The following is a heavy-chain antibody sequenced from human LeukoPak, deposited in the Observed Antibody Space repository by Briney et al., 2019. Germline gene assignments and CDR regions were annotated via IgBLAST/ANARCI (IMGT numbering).Heavy chain of an antibody. J-gene: IGHJ5*02. CDR3: ARDGSGWSNWLDP. D-gene: IGHD6-13*01. Sequence: PGGSLRLSCAASGFTFRNYWMHWVRQAPGKGLVWVSRINSDGSSTTYVDSVKGRFTISRDNAKNTLYLQMNSLGAEDTAVYYCARDGSGWSNWLDPWGQGTLVTVSP. CDR1: GFTFRNYW. CDR2: INSDGSST. V-gene: IGHV3-74*01.